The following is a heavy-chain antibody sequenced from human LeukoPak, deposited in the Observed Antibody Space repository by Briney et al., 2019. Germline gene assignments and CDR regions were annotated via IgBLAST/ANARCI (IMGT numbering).Heavy chain of an antibody. Sequence: GGSLRLSCAASGFTFSDYYMSWIRQAPGKGLEWVSYISFSGSTIYYADSVKGRFTISRDNAKNSLYLQMNSLRAEDTAVYYCARAVSRYDFWNYYCMDVWGKGTTVTVSS. CDR3: ARAVSRYDFWNYYCMDV. V-gene: IGHV3-11*04. CDR1: GFTFSDYY. J-gene: IGHJ6*03. CDR2: ISFSGSTI. D-gene: IGHD3-3*01.